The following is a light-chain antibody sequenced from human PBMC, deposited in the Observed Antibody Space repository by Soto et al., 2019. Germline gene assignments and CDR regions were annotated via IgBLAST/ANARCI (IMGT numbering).Light chain of an antibody. V-gene: IGLV2-14*01. J-gene: IGLJ1*01. CDR1: SSDVGGYNS. Sequence: QSALTQPASVSGSPGQSITISCTGTSSDVGGYNSVSWYRQHPGKAPKLMISGVSNRPSGISNRFSGSKSGNTASLTISGLQAEDEADYYCSSYTSLSSYVFGTGTKLTVL. CDR2: GVS. CDR3: SSYTSLSSYV.